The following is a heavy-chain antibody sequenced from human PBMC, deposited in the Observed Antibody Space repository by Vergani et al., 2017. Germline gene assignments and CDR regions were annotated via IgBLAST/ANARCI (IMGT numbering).Heavy chain of an antibody. J-gene: IGHJ3*02. V-gene: IGHV3-30*02. CDR1: GFTFSSYG. CDR2: MRFDGRKK. Sequence: QAQVVESGGGVVQPGGSLTISCAASGFTFSSYGVHWVRQAPGKGLEWVAFMRFDGRKKNYADSVKGRFTISRDNSENTLFVQMNSLRAEDTAVYYCARDLGYCSSTSCYFDAFDIWGQGTMVTVSS. CDR3: ARDLGYCSSTSCYFDAFDI. D-gene: IGHD2-2*01.